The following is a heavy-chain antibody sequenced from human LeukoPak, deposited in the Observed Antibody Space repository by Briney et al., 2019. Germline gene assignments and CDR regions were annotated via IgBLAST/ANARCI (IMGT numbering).Heavy chain of an antibody. CDR1: GFTFSSYG. D-gene: IGHD6-19*01. Sequence: GGSLRLSCAASGFTFSSYGMHWVRQAPGKGLEWVAVISYDGSNKYYADSVKGRFTISRDNSKNTLYLQMNSLRAEDTAVYYCAKLKQWQPQRYFFEYWGQGALVTVAS. V-gene: IGHV3-30*18. J-gene: IGHJ4*02. CDR2: ISYDGSNK. CDR3: AKLKQWQPQRYFFEY.